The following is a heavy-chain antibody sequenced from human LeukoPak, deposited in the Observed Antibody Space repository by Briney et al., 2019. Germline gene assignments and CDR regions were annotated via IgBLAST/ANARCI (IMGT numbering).Heavy chain of an antibody. D-gene: IGHD3-3*01. J-gene: IGHJ3*02. Sequence: GGSLRLPCAASGFTFSSYSMNWVRQAPGKGLEWVSSISSSSSYIYYADSVKGRFTISRDNAKNSLYLQMNSLRAEDTAVYYCARGLFSAFDIWGQGTMVTVSS. V-gene: IGHV3-21*01. CDR2: ISSSSSYI. CDR1: GFTFSSYS. CDR3: ARGLFSAFDI.